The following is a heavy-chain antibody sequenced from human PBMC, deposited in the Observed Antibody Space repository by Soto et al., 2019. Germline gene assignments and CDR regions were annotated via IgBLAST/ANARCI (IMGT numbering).Heavy chain of an antibody. D-gene: IGHD3-22*01. J-gene: IGHJ5*02. V-gene: IGHV4-30-2*01. CDR2: IYHSGST. CDR3: ARGGAYYDSSGRPYNWFDP. CDR1: GGSISSGGYS. Sequence: SETLSLTCAVSGGSISSGGYSWSWIRQPPGKGLEWIGYIYHSGSTYYNPSLKSRVTISVDRSKNQFSLKLSSVTAADTAVYYCARGGAYYDSSGRPYNWFDPWGQGTLVTVSS.